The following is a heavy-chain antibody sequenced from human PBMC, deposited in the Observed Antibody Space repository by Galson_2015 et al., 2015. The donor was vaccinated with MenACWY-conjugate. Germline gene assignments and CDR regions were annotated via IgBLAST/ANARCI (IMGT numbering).Heavy chain of an antibody. CDR1: GFTFSSYW. D-gene: IGHD6-19*01. Sequence: LRLSCAASGFTFSSYWMHWVRQAPGKGLVWVSRINSDGSSTSYADSVKGRFTISRDNAKNTLYLQMNSLRAEDTAVYYCARVSRSGWYLRDYWGQGTLVTVSS. J-gene: IGHJ4*02. CDR2: INSDGSST. CDR3: ARVSRSGWYLRDY. V-gene: IGHV3-74*01.